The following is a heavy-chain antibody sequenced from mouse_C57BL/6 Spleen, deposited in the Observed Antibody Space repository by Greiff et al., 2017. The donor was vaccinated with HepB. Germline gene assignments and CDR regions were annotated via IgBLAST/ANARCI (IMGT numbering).Heavy chain of an antibody. V-gene: IGHV1-18*01. CDR2: INPNNGGT. CDR3: ARGGVVARNWYFDV. CDR1: GYTFTDYN. J-gene: IGHJ1*03. Sequence: EVQLQQSGPELVKPGASVKIPCKASGYTFTDYNMDWVKQSHGKSLEWIGDINPNNGGTIYNQKFKGKATLTVDKSSSTAYMKLRSLTSEDTAVYYCARGGVVARNWYFDVWGTGTTVTVSS. D-gene: IGHD1-1*01.